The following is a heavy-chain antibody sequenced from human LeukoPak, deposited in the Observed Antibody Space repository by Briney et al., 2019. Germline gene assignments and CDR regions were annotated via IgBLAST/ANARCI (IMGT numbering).Heavy chain of an antibody. CDR1: GGTFSSYA. CDR2: IIPIFGTA. J-gene: IGHJ4*02. CDR3: ARGFPNVNKYYDILTGYPYYFDY. V-gene: IGHV1-69*13. D-gene: IGHD3-9*01. Sequence: GASVKVSCKASGGTFSSYAISWVRQAPGQGLEWMGGIIPIFGTANYAQKFQGRVTITADESTSTAYMELSSLRSEDTAVYYCARGFPNVNKYYDILTGYPYYFDYWGQGNLVTVSS.